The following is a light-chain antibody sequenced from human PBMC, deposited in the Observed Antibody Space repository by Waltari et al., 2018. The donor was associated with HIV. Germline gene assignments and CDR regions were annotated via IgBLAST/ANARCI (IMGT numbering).Light chain of an antibody. J-gene: IGLJ1*01. CDR1: SSNIGAHYD. V-gene: IGLV1-40*01. CDR2: GNS. Sequence: QSVLTQPPSVSGAPGQRVTISCTGSSSNIGAHYDVHWYQQLPGTAPKLLIYGNSNRPSGVPDRFSGSKSGTSASLAITGLQAEDEADYYCQSYDSSLSGVFGTGTKVTVL. CDR3: QSYDSSLSGV.